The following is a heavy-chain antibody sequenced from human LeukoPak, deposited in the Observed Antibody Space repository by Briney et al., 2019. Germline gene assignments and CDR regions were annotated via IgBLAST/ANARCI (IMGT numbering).Heavy chain of an antibody. CDR1: GGSFSGYY. CDR2: INHSGST. CDR3: ARGGIAARLGFFDY. Sequence: SETLSLTCAVYGGSFSGYYWSWIRQPPGKGLEWIGEINHSGSTNYNPSLKSRVTISVDTSKNQFSLKLSSATAADTAVYYCARGGIAARLGFFDYWGQETLVTVSS. D-gene: IGHD6-6*01. J-gene: IGHJ4*02. V-gene: IGHV4-34*01.